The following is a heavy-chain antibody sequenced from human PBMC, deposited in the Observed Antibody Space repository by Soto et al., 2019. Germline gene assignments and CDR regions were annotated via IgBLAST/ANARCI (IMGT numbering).Heavy chain of an antibody. J-gene: IGHJ1*01. CDR3: AKGVPGIAVAGTGYFQH. D-gene: IGHD6-19*01. V-gene: IGHV3-23*01. CDR2: ISGSGDST. Sequence: LACAASGFTVSSYAMTWARQDKGKGLEWVSGISGSGDSTYYADSVKGRFTISRDNSKNTLYLQMNSLRAEDTAVYYCAKGVPGIAVAGTGYFQHWGQGTLVTVSS. CDR1: GFTVSSYA.